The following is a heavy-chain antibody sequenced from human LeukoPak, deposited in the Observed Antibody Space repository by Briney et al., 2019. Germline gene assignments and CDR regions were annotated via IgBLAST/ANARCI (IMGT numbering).Heavy chain of an antibody. CDR2: ISAYNGNT. V-gene: IGHV1-18*04. J-gene: IGHJ4*02. Sequence: ASVKVSCKASGYTFTGYYMHWVRQAPGQGLEWMGWISAYNGNTNYAQKLQGRVTMTTDTSTSTAYMELRSLRSDDTAVYYCARIVGALGDYWGQGTLVTVSS. CDR1: GYTFTGYY. D-gene: IGHD1-26*01. CDR3: ARIVGALGDY.